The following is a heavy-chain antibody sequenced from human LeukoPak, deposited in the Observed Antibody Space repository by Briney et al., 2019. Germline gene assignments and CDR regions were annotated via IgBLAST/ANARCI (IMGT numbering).Heavy chain of an antibody. J-gene: IGHJ4*02. V-gene: IGHV3-7*01. Sequence: GGALRLSCAASGFTFSNDWMSWVRQAPGKGLEWVANIRPDGSEKYSVDSVKGRFTISRDNAKNSLYLQMNSLRGEDTAVYYCARDSGAYYHYWGQGALVTVSS. CDR2: IRPDGSEK. CDR1: GFTFSNDW. D-gene: IGHD3-22*01. CDR3: ARDSGAYYHY.